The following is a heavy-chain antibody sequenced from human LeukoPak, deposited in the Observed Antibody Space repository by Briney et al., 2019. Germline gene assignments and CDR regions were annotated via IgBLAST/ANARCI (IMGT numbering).Heavy chain of an antibody. CDR1: GFTFSNAY. J-gene: IGHJ4*02. V-gene: IGHV3-15*01. D-gene: IGHD4-23*01. Sequence: GGSLRLSCAASGFTFSNAYMSWVRHAPGKGLEWVGRIKSKSDGGTTDYAAPVNGRFTISRDDSKTTLYLQMNSLKTEDTAFYYCSTDGGSYWGQGTLVTVSS. CDR3: STDGGSY. CDR2: IKSKSDGGTT.